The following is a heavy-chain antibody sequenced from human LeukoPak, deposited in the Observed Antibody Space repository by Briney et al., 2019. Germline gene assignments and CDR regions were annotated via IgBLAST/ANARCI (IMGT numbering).Heavy chain of an antibody. Sequence: ASETLSLTCAVYGGSFSGYYWSWIRQPPGKGLEWIGEINHSGSTNYNPSLKSRVTISVDTSKNLFSLKLSSVTAADTAVYYCARGSGYGSWFDPWGQGTLVTVSS. D-gene: IGHD5-12*01. CDR3: ARGSGYGSWFDP. J-gene: IGHJ5*02. CDR1: GGSFSGYY. V-gene: IGHV4-34*01. CDR2: INHSGST.